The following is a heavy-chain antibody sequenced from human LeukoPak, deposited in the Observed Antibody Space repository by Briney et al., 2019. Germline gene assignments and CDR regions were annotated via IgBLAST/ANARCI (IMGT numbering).Heavy chain of an antibody. J-gene: IGHJ4*02. V-gene: IGHV1-3*01. CDR1: GGTFSNYV. CDR2: INAGNGNT. Sequence: ASVKVSCKASGGTFSNYVISWVRQAPGQSLEWMGWINAGNGNTKYSQKFQGRVTITRDTSASTAYMELSSLRSEDTAVYYCARDKRNSLAVGYWGQGTLVTVSS. CDR3: ARDKRNSLAVGY. D-gene: IGHD4-23*01.